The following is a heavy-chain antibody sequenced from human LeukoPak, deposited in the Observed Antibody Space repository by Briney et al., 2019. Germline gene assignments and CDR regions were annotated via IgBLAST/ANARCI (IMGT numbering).Heavy chain of an antibody. V-gene: IGHV3-33*01. D-gene: IGHD4-23*01. CDR2: IWYDGSNK. CDR3: ASLDYGGSFDY. Sequence: GGSLRLSCAASGFTFSSYGMHWVRQAPGKGLEWVAVIWYDGSNKYYADSVKGRFTISRDNSKNTLYLQMNSLRAEDTAVYYCASLDYGGSFDYWGQGTLVTVSS. CDR1: GFTFSSYG. J-gene: IGHJ4*02.